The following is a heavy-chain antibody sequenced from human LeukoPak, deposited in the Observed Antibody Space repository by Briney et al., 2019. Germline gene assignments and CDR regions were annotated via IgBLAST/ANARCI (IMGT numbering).Heavy chain of an antibody. J-gene: IGHJ4*02. V-gene: IGHV1-69*13. CDR1: GGTFSSYA. CDR3: ASPGIAVADNDY. Sequence: SVKVSCKASGGTFSSYAISWVRQDPGQGLEWMGGIIPIFGTANYAQKFQGRVTITADESTSTAYMELSSLRSEDTAVYYYASPGIAVADNDYWGQGTLVTVSS. CDR2: IIPIFGTA. D-gene: IGHD6-19*01.